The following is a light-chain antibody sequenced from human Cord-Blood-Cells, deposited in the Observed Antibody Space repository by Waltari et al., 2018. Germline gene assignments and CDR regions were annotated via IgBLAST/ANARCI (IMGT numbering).Light chain of an antibody. J-gene: IGLJ3*02. CDR3: CSYAGSSTWV. V-gene: IGLV2-23*01. Sequence: QSALTQPASVSGSPGQSITISCTGTSSDVGRYNLVSWSQQHPGKAPKLMIYEGSKRPSVVSNRFSGSKSGNTASLTISGLQAEDEADYYCCSYAGSSTWVFGGGTKLTVL. CDR2: EGS. CDR1: SSDVGRYNL.